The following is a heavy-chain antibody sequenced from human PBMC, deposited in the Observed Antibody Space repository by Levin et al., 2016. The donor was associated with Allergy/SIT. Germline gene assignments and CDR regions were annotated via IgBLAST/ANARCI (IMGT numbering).Heavy chain of an antibody. D-gene: IGHD4-23*01. CDR1: GGSIIDYF. V-gene: IGHV4-59*08. CDR3: ARRFYGGNSFWAFDI. CDR2: IYYTGRT. Sequence: SETLSLTCTVSGGSIIDYFWSWIRQPPGKGLEWIGYIYYTGRTNSYPSLKSRVTMSVDTSKNQFSLNLRSVTAADTAVYFCARRFYGGNSFWAFDIWGQGTMVSVSS. J-gene: IGHJ3*02.